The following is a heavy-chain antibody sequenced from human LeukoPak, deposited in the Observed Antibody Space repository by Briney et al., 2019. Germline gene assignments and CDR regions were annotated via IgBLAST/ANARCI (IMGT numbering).Heavy chain of an antibody. CDR3: ATGDGDSRYYFDS. V-gene: IGHV3-74*01. J-gene: IGHJ4*02. CDR1: GXSLSRYW. Sequence: PGGSLRLSCTAXGXSLSRYWMHWVRQAPGKGLVWVSRINSDGSSTNYADSVKGRFTISRDNAKNTLFLEMNSLRAEDTAVYYCATGDGDSRYYFDSWGQGTQVTVSS. D-gene: IGHD4-17*01. CDR2: INSDGSST.